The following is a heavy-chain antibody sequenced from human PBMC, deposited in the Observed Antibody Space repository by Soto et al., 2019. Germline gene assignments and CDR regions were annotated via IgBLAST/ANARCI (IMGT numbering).Heavy chain of an antibody. CDR2: IYRSGIT. V-gene: IGHV4-38-2*01. CDR1: NFSISSGYY. J-gene: IGHJ4*02. D-gene: IGHD1-26*01. Sequence: SETLSLTCVVSNFSISSGYYWGWIRQSPGKGLEWIASIYRSGITSYNPSLKSRVTISVDPSKNQFSLMLTAVTAADTAVYYCARTHSGSYYPVFNYWGRGSLVTVSS. CDR3: ARTHSGSYYPVFNY.